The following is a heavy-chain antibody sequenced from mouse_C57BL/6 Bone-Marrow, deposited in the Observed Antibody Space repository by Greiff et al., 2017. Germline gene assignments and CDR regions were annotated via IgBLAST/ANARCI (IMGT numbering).Heavy chain of an antibody. CDR3: ARHGNSNFLDY. CDR2: ISNGGGST. Sequence: DVQLQESGGGLVQPGGSLKLSCAASGFTFSDYYMYWVRQTPEKRLEWVAYISNGGGSTYYPDTVKGRFTISRDNAKNTLYLQMSRLKSEDTAMYYCARHGNSNFLDYWGQGTTLTVSS. V-gene: IGHV5-12*01. J-gene: IGHJ2*01. CDR1: GFTFSDYY. D-gene: IGHD2-5*01.